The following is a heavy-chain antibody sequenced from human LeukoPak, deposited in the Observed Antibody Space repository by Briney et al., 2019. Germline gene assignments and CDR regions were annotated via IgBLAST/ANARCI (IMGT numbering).Heavy chain of an antibody. J-gene: IGHJ4*02. D-gene: IGHD4-23*01. Sequence: PSETLSLTCTVSGGPFSAGYYHWGWVRQPPGKGPEYIGNIHYSGNTYYNPSLKGRVTISVDTSKNRFSLRLSSVTAADTAVYYCAGLYGGNSNNRYCDYWGQGSLVTVSS. CDR1: GGPFSAGYYH. CDR3: AGLYGGNSNNRYCDY. CDR2: IHYSGNT. V-gene: IGHV4-39*02.